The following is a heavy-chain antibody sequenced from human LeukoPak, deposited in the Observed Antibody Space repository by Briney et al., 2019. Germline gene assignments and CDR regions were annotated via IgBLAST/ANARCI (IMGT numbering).Heavy chain of an antibody. V-gene: IGHV3-23*01. D-gene: IGHD2-2*01. CDR1: GFTFSSHA. CDR2: ISVRDGST. Sequence: PGGSLRLSCAASGFTFSSHAMTWVRQAPGKGLEWVSSISVRDGSTYYADSVKGRFTISRDNSKDTLYPLINSLRAEDTAVYYCAKPPSSSYVVPTVWGQGTLVTVSS. CDR3: AKPPSSSYVVPTV. J-gene: IGHJ4*02.